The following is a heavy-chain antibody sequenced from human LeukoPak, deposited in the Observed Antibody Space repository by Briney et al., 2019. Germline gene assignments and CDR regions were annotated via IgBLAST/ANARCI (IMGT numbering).Heavy chain of an antibody. Sequence: SETLSLTCTVSGGSISSYYWSWIRQPPGKGLEWIGYIYYSGSTNYNPSLKSRVTISVDTSKNQFSLKLSSVTAADTAVYYCARDRKVGATACYFDYWGQGTLVTVSS. V-gene: IGHV4-59*01. J-gene: IGHJ4*02. CDR2: IYYSGST. CDR3: ARDRKVGATACYFDY. D-gene: IGHD1-26*01. CDR1: GGSISSYY.